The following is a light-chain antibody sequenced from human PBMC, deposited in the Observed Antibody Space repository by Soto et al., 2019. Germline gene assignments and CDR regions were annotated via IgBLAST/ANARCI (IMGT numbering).Light chain of an antibody. CDR2: SDD. CDR1: SSNIGSNA. V-gene: IGLV1-44*01. CDR3: AAWGDSLKTGV. Sequence: QSVLTQPPSASGTPGQRVTISCSGSSSNIGSNAVSWYQHFPGTAPKVLIYSDDQRPSGVPDRFSGSKSGTSASLAISGLQAEDEADYFCAAWGDSLKTGVFGGGTKLTVL. J-gene: IGLJ3*02.